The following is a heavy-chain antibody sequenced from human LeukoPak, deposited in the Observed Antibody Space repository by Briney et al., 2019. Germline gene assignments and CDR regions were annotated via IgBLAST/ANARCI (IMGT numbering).Heavy chain of an antibody. J-gene: IGHJ4*02. Sequence: SETLSLTCTVSGGSISSYYWSWIRQPAGKGLEWIGRIYTSGSTNYNPSLKSRVTMSVDTSKNQFSLKLSSVTAADTAVYYCARHGAGYSSGWYDYWGQGTLVTVSS. CDR1: GGSISSYY. CDR3: ARHGAGYSSGWYDY. D-gene: IGHD6-19*01. V-gene: IGHV4-4*07. CDR2: IYTSGST.